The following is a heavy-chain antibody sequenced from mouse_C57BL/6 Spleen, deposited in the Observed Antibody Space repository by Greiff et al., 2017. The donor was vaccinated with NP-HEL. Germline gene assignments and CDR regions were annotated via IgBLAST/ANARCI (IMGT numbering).Heavy chain of an antibody. Sequence: VKLMESGPGLVAPSQSLSITCTVSGFSLTSYGVHWVRQPPGKGLEWLVVIWSDGSTTYNSALKSRLSISKDNSKSQVFLKMNSLQTDDTAMYYCARHAITTGYAMDYWGQGTSVTVSS. CDR1: GFSLTSYG. CDR3: ARHAITTGYAMDY. V-gene: IGHV2-6-1*01. CDR2: IWSDGST. J-gene: IGHJ4*01. D-gene: IGHD1-2*01.